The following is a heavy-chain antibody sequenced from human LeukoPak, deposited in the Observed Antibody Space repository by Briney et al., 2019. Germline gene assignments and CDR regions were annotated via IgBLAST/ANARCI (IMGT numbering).Heavy chain of an antibody. CDR3: ARDLSPSTYYYGSGSPLFDI. D-gene: IGHD3-10*01. V-gene: IGHV3-30-3*01. J-gene: IGHJ3*02. CDR2: ISYDGSNK. Sequence: GRSLRLSCAASGFTFSSYAMHWVRQAPGKGLEWVAVISYDGSNKYYADSVKGRFTISRDNSKNTLYLQMNSLRAEDTAVYCCARDLSPSTYYYGSGSPLFDIWGQGTMVTVSS. CDR1: GFTFSSYA.